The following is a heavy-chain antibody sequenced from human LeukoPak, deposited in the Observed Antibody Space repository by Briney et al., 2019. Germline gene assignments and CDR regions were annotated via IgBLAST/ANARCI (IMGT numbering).Heavy chain of an antibody. CDR3: ARHAQPGYSYGYYYFGY. D-gene: IGHD5-18*01. J-gene: IGHJ4*02. V-gene: IGHV4-59*08. CDR2: IYYSGST. CDR1: GGSISSYY. Sequence: SSETLSLTCTVSGGSISSYYWSWIRQPPGKGLEWIGYIYYSGSTNYNPSLKSRVTISVDTSKNQFSLKLSSVTAADTAVYYCARHAQPGYSYGYYYFGYWGQGTLVTVSS.